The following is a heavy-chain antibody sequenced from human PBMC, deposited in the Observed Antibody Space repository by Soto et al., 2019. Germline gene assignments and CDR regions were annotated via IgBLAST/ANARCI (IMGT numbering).Heavy chain of an antibody. J-gene: IGHJ4*02. CDR1: GFTFSSYG. CDR3: ARALTYYYDIDY. D-gene: IGHD3-22*01. V-gene: IGHV3-33*01. Sequence: GGSLRLSCAASGFTFSSYGMHWVRQAPGKGLEWVAVIWYDGSKKYYADSVKDRFTISRDNAKNMLHLQMNSLRAEDTAVYYCARALTYYYDIDYWGQGTLVTVSS. CDR2: IWYDGSKK.